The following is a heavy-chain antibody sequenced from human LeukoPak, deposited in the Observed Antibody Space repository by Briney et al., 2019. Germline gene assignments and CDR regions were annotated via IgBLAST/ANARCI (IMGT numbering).Heavy chain of an antibody. CDR1: GFTFTEYA. CDR2: ISGSGAST. Sequence: GGSLRLSCAASGFTFTEYAMTWVRQAPGKGLEWVSAISGSGASTYYADSVRGRFTISRDNSKNTLFLQMNSLRAADTAVYFCAKGPVLRFFPAHFYYMDVWGKGTTVTVSS. CDR3: AKGPVLRFFPAHFYYMDV. D-gene: IGHD3-3*01. V-gene: IGHV3-23*01. J-gene: IGHJ6*03.